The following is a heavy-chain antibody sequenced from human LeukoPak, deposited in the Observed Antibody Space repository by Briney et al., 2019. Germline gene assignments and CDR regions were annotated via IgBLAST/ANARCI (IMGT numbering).Heavy chain of an antibody. V-gene: IGHV3-23*01. D-gene: IGHD3-9*01. J-gene: IGHJ1*01. CDR1: GFTFSNYA. Sequence: GESLRLSCVASGFTFSNYAMSWVRQAPGKRLEWVSAVTGRGGSTYYADSVKGRFTISRDNSRNTLFLQMNSLRAEDTAIYYCAKWGDFDILTGYYVSDFWGQGPLVTVSS. CDR3: AKWGDFDILTGYYVSDF. CDR2: VTGRGGST.